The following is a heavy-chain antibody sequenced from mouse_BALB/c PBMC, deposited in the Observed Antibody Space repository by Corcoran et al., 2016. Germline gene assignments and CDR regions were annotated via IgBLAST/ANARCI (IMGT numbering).Heavy chain of an antibody. Sequence: EVQLQQSGPALVEPGATVKMSCKASGYTFNDYYIKWVKQSNGKSLEWIGDINPNNGDTGYNQKFKGKATLTVDKSSSTAYMQLNSLTSEDSAVYYCARGCDWYMDVWGAGTTVTVSS. CDR1: GYTFNDYY. CDR3: ARGCDWYMDV. J-gene: IGHJ1*01. CDR2: INPNNGDT. V-gene: IGHV1-26*01.